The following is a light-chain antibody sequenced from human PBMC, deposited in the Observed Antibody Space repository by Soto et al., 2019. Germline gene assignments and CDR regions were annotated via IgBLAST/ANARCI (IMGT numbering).Light chain of an antibody. CDR3: QQYGSSPPVT. Sequence: EIVMTQSPATLSVSPGEGATLSCRAVQSVSSSFLAWYQQKPGQAPRLLIYGASSRATGIPDRFSGSGSGTDFTLTISRLEPEDFAVYYCQQYGSSPPVTFGGGTKVDI. CDR2: GAS. J-gene: IGKJ4*01. V-gene: IGKV3-20*01. CDR1: QSVSSSF.